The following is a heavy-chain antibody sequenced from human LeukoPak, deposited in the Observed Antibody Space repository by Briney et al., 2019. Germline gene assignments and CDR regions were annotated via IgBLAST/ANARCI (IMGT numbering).Heavy chain of an antibody. V-gene: IGHV3-23*01. J-gene: IGHJ4*02. CDR1: GFTFSSYA. CDR2: ISGSGDST. Sequence: AGGSLRLSCAASGFTFSSYAMRWVRQAPGKGLEWVSAISGSGDSTYYADSVKGRFTISRDNSKNTLYLQMNSLRAEDTAVYYCARNLEQLVPFDYWGQGTLVTVSS. D-gene: IGHD6-13*01. CDR3: ARNLEQLVPFDY.